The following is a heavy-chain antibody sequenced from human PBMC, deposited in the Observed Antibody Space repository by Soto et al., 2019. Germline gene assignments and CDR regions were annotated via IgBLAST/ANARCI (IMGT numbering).Heavy chain of an antibody. CDR1: GFPFSSYG. CDR2: ITTSSGHM. CDR3: VKGLLGGKWFDH. V-gene: IGHV3-48*01. Sequence: EVQLVESGGGVVQPGGSLRLSCVASGFPFSSYGMNWVRQAPGKGLEWVAYITTSSGHMYYADSVKGRFTISRDNGRNSLYLQMNSLRAEDTAVYYCVKGLLGGKWFDHWGQGTRVTGSS. J-gene: IGHJ5*02.